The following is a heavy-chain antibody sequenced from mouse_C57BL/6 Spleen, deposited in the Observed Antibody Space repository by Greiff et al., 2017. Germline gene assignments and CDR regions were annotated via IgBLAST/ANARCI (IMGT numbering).Heavy chain of an antibody. CDR2: IYPRSGNT. J-gene: IGHJ1*03. V-gene: IGHV1-81*01. D-gene: IGHD1-1*01. CDR3: ARGRNYGSSYGYFEV. Sequence: VQLQQSGAELARPGASVKLSCKASGYTFTSYGISWVKQRTGQGLEWIGEIYPRSGNTYYNEKFKGKATLTVDKSSSTAYMELRSLTSEDSAVYYCARGRNYGSSYGYFEVWGTGTTVTVSS. CDR1: GYTFTSYG.